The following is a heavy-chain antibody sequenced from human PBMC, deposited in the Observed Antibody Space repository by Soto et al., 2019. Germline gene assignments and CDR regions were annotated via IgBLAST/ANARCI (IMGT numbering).Heavy chain of an antibody. V-gene: IGHV1-69*13. CDR1: GGTFSSYA. CDR2: IIPIFGTA. CDR3: ARDLNTAMDYYYYGMDV. J-gene: IGHJ6*02. D-gene: IGHD5-18*01. Sequence: GASVKVSCKASGGTFSSYAISWVRQAPGQGLEWMGGIIPIFGTANYAQKFQGRVTITADESTSTAYMELSSLRSEDTAVYYCARDLNTAMDYYYYGMDVWGQGTTVTVSS.